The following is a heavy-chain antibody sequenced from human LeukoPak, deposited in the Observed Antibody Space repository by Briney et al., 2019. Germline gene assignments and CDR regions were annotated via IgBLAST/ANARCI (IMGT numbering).Heavy chain of an antibody. D-gene: IGHD3-10*01. CDR2: INGDGSEI. J-gene: IGHJ4*02. Sequence: GGSLRLSCAASGFTFSMSWMTWVRQAPGKGLEWVASINGDGSEIHYVDSVEGRFTISRDNAKNSLYLQMNSLRVEDTAVYYCAKLAKYFYGSETYYFFEHWGQGTPVTASS. V-gene: IGHV3-7*01. CDR1: GFTFSMSW. CDR3: AKLAKYFYGSETYYFFEH.